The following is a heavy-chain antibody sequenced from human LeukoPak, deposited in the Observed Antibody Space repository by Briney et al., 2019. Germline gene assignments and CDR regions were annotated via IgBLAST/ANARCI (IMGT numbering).Heavy chain of an antibody. V-gene: IGHV4-59*01. D-gene: IGHD2-2*01. CDR3: ARGRDNADWYFDL. CDR2: LYYSGTT. J-gene: IGHJ2*01. CDR1: GVSLSSYY. Sequence: PSETLSLTCTVSGVSLSSYYWSWILQPPGKGLEWIGYLYYSGTTNYNPSLKSRVTISVDMSKNQFSLKLSSVTAADTAVYYCARGRDNADWYFDLWGRGTLVTVSS.